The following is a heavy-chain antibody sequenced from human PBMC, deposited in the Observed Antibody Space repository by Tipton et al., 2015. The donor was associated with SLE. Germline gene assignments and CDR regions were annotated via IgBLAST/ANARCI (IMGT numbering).Heavy chain of an antibody. Sequence: TLSLTCTVSCGSISSHYWSWIRQPPGKGLEWIGYIFYSGDTNYNPSLKSRVTISVDMSKNQFSLKLTSVTAADTAVYYCARGGGSPSYWGQGTLVTVSS. J-gene: IGHJ4*02. V-gene: IGHV4-59*11. CDR2: IFYSGDT. CDR3: ARGGGSPSY. D-gene: IGHD2-15*01. CDR1: CGSISSHY.